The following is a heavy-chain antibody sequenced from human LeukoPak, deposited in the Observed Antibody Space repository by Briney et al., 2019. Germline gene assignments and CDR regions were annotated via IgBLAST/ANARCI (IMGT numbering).Heavy chain of an antibody. Sequence: GGSLRLSCAASGFTFSNFAMHCVRQAPGKGLEWLAVASYDGTNKDHADSVKGRFTISRDNSKNTVFLQMNSLRPEDTAVYYCARGVITMTVVVAHFDSWGQGTLVTVSS. CDR2: ASYDGTNK. D-gene: IGHD3-22*01. CDR3: ARGVITMTVVVAHFDS. J-gene: IGHJ4*02. CDR1: GFTFSNFA. V-gene: IGHV3-30-3*01.